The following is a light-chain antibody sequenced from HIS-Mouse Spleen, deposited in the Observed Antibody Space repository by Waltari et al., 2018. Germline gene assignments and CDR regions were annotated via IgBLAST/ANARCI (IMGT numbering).Light chain of an antibody. CDR2: SNH. J-gene: IGLJ3*02. CDR1: SSNIGRNT. V-gene: IGLV1-44*01. CDR3: AAWDDSLNGWV. Sequence: QPVLTQPPSASGTPGQRVTISCSGSSSNIGRNTVNWYQQLPGTAPKLLIYSNHQRPSGVPDRFSGSKSGTSASLAISGLQSEDEADYYCAAWDDSLNGWVFGGGTKLTVL.